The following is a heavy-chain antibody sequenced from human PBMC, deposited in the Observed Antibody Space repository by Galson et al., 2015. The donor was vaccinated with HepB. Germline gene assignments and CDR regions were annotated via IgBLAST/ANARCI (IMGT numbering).Heavy chain of an antibody. J-gene: IGHJ4*02. CDR2: TYSGGDT. Sequence: SLRLSCAASGFTVSSNHMSWVRQAPGKGLEWVSVTYSGGDTDYADSVKGRFTISRHNFQNTLYIQMNSLRVEDTAVYYCASTRGFYYWGQGTLVIVSS. V-gene: IGHV3-53*04. CDR3: ASTRGFYY. CDR1: GFTVSSNH. D-gene: IGHD2-15*01.